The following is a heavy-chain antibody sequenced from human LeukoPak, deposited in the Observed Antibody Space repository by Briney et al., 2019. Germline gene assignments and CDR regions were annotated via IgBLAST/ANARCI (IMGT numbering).Heavy chain of an antibody. V-gene: IGHV1-46*01. CDR2: INPSGGST. Sequence: ASVKVSCKASRYTFTSYYMHWVRQAPGQGLEWMGIINPSGGSTSYAQKFQGRVTMTRDTSTSTVYMELSSLRSEDTAVYYCARGGIVVVPAATPSDYYYGMDVWGQGTTVTVSS. D-gene: IGHD2-2*01. CDR3: ARGGIVVVPAATPSDYYYGMDV. CDR1: RYTFTSYY. J-gene: IGHJ6*02.